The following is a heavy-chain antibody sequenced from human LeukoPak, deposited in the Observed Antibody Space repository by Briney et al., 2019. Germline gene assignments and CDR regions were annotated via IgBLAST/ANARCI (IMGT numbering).Heavy chain of an antibody. CDR2: ISTTGGST. Sequence: GGSLRLSCAASGFSFNNYAMSWVRQAPGKGLEWVSAISTTGGSTYYADSVKGRFTVSRDNTKNTLSLQMDSLRIDDYDVSYCAKDWTTVVTPKGYYFDSWGQGTLVTVSS. D-gene: IGHD4-23*01. V-gene: IGHV3-23*01. J-gene: IGHJ4*02. CDR1: GFSFNNYA. CDR3: AKDWTTVVTPKGYYFDS.